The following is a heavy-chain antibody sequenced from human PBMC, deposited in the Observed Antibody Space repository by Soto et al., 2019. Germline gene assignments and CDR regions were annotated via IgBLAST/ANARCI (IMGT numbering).Heavy chain of an antibody. CDR2: IIPIFGTA. Sequence: QVQLVQSGAEVKKPGSSVKVSCKASGGTFSSYAISWVRQAPGQGLEWMEGIIPIFGTANYAQKFQGRVTITADKSTSTAYMELSSLRSEDTAVYYCARDPCSSTSCYTYGVYNWFDPWGQGTLVTVSS. CDR1: GGTFSSYA. J-gene: IGHJ5*02. D-gene: IGHD2-2*02. V-gene: IGHV1-69*06. CDR3: ARDPCSSTSCYTYGVYNWFDP.